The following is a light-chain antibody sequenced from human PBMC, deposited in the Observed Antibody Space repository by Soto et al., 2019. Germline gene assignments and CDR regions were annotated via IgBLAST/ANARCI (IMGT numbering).Light chain of an antibody. CDR2: DAS. V-gene: IGKV3-11*01. J-gene: IGKJ4*01. Sequence: EIVLTQSPATLSLSPGDRATLSCRASQSVSSYLAWYQHKPGQAPRLLIYDASNRATGIPARFSGSGSGTDFTLTISSLEPEDFAVYYCQQRSNWPPETFGGGTKVEIK. CDR1: QSVSSY. CDR3: QQRSNWPPET.